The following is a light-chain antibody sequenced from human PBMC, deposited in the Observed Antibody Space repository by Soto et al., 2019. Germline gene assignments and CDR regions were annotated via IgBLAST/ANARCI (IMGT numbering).Light chain of an antibody. CDR2: DGI. V-gene: IGLV2-23*03. CDR3: CSHAGSYTFIV. J-gene: IGLJ2*01. Sequence: QSALTQPASVSGSPGQSITISCSGTSNEIDNNSFVSWYQQHPGQAPKLIIYDGIERPSGVSNRFSGSGSDNTASLTISGLQAEDEADYYCCSHAGSYTFIVFGGGTKVTVL. CDR1: SNEIDNNSF.